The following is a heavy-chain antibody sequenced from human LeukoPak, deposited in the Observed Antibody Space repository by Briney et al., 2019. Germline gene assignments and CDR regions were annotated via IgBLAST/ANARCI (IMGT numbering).Heavy chain of an antibody. CDR1: GGSISSSSYS. V-gene: IGHV4-39*07. CDR2: IYYSGST. D-gene: IGHD4-17*01. CDR3: ARGSFHGVFDI. J-gene: IGHJ3*02. Sequence: SETLTLTCTVSGGSISSSSYSWRRIRQPPGKGLEWIGSIYYSGSTYYNPSLKSHVTISVDPSKNQFSQKLSSVPAAATAVYYCARGSFHGVFDIWGQGTMVTVSS.